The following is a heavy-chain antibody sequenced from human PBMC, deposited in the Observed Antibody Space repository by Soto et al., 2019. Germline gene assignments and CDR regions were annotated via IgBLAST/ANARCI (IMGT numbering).Heavy chain of an antibody. V-gene: IGHV3-64*01. CDR1: GFTFSSYA. Sequence: EVQLVESGGGLVQPGGSLRLSCAASGFTFSSYAMHWVRQAPGKGLEYVSAISSNGGSTYYANSVKGRFTISRDNSKNTLYLQMGSLRAEDMAVYYCARTYYSSGRYYYYYGMDVWGQETTVTVSS. CDR2: ISSNGGST. J-gene: IGHJ6*02. CDR3: ARTYYSSGRYYYYYGMDV. D-gene: IGHD3-22*01.